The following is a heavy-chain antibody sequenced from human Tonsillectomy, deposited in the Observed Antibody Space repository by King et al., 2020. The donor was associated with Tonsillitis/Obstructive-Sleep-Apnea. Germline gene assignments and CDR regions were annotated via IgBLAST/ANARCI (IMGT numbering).Heavy chain of an antibody. CDR3: ARDPYCGGDCYFAFDI. CDR2: INPSGGST. V-gene: IGHV1-46*01. Sequence: VQLVESGAEVKKPGASVKVSCKASGYTFTSYYMHWVRQAPGQGLEWMGIINPSGGSTSYAQKFQGRVHMTRDPSTSTVYMELSSLGSEDTAVYYCARDPYCGGDCYFAFDIWGQGTMVTVSS. J-gene: IGHJ3*02. D-gene: IGHD2-21*01. CDR1: GYTFTSYY.